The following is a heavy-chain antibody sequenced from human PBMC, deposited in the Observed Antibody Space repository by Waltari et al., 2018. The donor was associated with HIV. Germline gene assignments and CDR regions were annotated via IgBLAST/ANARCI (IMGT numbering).Heavy chain of an antibody. J-gene: IGHJ4*02. Sequence: QVQLVESGGGVVQPGRSLRLSCAASGFTFSSYGMHWVRQAPGKGLEWVAVIWYDGSNKYYADSVKGRFTISRDNSKNTLYLQMNSLRAEDTAVYYCAREGSHYGDYAISLGYFDYWGQGTLVTVSS. V-gene: IGHV3-33*01. D-gene: IGHD4-17*01. CDR2: IWYDGSNK. CDR1: GFTFSSYG. CDR3: AREGSHYGDYAISLGYFDY.